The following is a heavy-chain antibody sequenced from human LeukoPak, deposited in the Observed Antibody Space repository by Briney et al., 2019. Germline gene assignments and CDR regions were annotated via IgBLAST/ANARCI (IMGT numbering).Heavy chain of an antibody. J-gene: IGHJ6*02. V-gene: IGHV3-23*01. CDR1: GFTFSSYA. CDR2: IISGVNT. D-gene: IGHD2-15*01. CDR3: VRGYSFGPYGMDV. Sequence: GGSLRLSCAASGFTFSSYAMTWVRQAPGKGLEWVSTIISGVNTYYTDSVKGRFTISRDNSKNTLYLQMSSLRAEDTAVYFCVRGYSFGPYGMDVWGQGTTVTVSS.